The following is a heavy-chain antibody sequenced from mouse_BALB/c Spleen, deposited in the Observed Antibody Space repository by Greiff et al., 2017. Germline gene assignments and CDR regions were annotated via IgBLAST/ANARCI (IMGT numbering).Heavy chain of an antibody. J-gene: IGHJ4*01. CDR2: IWAGGST. V-gene: IGHV2-9*02. CDR3: ARDLGTRGYYAMDY. D-gene: IGHD2-14*01. CDR1: GFSLTSYG. Sequence: VQRVESGPGLVAPSQSLSITCTVSGFSLTSYGVHWVRQPPGKGLEWLGVIWAGGSTNYNSALMSRLSISKDNSKSQVFLKMNSLQTDDTAMYYCARDLGTRGYYAMDYWGQGTSVTVSS.